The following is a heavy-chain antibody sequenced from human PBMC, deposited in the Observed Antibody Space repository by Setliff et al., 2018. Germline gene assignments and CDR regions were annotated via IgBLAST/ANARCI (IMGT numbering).Heavy chain of an antibody. J-gene: IGHJ4*01. Sequence: GALRLSCAASGFTFSGYYMQWVRQAPGKGLEWVCAFATGGGAYYAGSVRGHFTISRDNSRDTLFLLMTDLRPEDTAVYYCAAGVIDYWGQGTVVTVSS. CDR1: GFTFSGYY. CDR3: AAGVIDY. D-gene: IGHD6-13*01. V-gene: IGHV3-23*01. CDR2: FATGGGA.